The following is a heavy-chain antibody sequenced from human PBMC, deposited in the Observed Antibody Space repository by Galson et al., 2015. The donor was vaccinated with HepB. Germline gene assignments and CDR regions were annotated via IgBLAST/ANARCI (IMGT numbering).Heavy chain of an antibody. J-gene: IGHJ4*02. Sequence: QSGAEVKKPGESLKISCKASGYSFINYWIGWVRQTPGKGLEWIGIVYPGIIYPVDSNTRYSPSFQGQVTISADKSISTAYLQWSSLKASDTAMYYCAIRKWFGELFLDYWGQGTLLTVSS. CDR3: AIRKWFGELFLDY. D-gene: IGHD3-10*01. CDR1: GYSFINYW. V-gene: IGHV5-51*03. CDR2: IYPVDSNT.